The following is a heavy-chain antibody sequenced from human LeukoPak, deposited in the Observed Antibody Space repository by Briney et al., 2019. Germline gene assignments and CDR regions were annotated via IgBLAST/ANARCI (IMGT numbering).Heavy chain of an antibody. V-gene: IGHV1-2*02. D-gene: IGHD1-7*01. Sequence: GASVKVSCKASGYTFTGYYMHWVRQAPGQGLEWMGWINPNSGGTNYAQKFQGRVTMTRDTSISTAYMELSRLRSDDTAVYYCARVRILVFRLELRGYFDYWGQGTLVTVSS. CDR3: ARVRILVFRLELRGYFDY. J-gene: IGHJ4*02. CDR1: GYTFTGYY. CDR2: INPNSGGT.